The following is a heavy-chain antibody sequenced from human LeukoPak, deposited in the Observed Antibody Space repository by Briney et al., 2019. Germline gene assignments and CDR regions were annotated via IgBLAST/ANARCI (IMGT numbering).Heavy chain of an antibody. J-gene: IGHJ6*03. CDR1: GFTLDDYG. Sequence: GGSLRLSCAASGFTLDDYGMSWVRQVPGKGLEWVSGIKWNGGSTGYADSVKGRFTISRDNAKNSLYLQMNSLRAEDTALYYCTRHVGAGYYFYMDVWGKGTTVTVSS. V-gene: IGHV3-20*04. CDR2: IKWNGGST. CDR3: TRHVGAGYYFYMDV. D-gene: IGHD3-16*01.